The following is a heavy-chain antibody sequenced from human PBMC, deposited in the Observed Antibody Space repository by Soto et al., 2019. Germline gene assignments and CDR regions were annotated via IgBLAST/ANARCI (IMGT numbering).Heavy chain of an antibody. CDR1: GFTFSSYG. Sequence: SLRLSCAVSGFTFSSYGMHWVRQAPGKGLEWVALIFYDGSNKYYTDSVKGRFTISRDNSKNTLYLQMNSLRAEDTAVYYCARDLAAGWVYVLDVWGQGT. V-gene: IGHV3-33*01. D-gene: IGHD6-25*01. CDR2: IFYDGSNK. CDR3: ARDLAAGWVYVLDV. J-gene: IGHJ6*02.